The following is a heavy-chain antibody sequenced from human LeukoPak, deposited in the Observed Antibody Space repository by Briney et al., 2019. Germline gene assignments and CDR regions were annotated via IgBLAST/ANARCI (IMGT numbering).Heavy chain of an antibody. CDR2: IHYSGST. J-gene: IGHJ5*02. Sequence: PSQTLSLTCTVSGGSISSGDYYWSWIRQPPGKGLEWIGYIHYSGSTNYNPSLKSRVTISVDTSKNQFSLKLSSVTAADTAVYYCARDWGDYDYVWGSYRPDWFDPWGQGTLVTVSS. D-gene: IGHD3-16*02. CDR3: ARDWGDYDYVWGSYRPDWFDP. CDR1: GGSISSGDYY. V-gene: IGHV4-30-4*01.